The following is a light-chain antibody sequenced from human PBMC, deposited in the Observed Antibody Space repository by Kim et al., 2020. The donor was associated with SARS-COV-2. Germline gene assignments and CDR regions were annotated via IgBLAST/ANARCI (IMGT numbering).Light chain of an antibody. Sequence: EIVMTQSPATLSVSPGERATLSCRASQSVSSNLAWYQQKPGQAPRLLIYGASIRATGVPARLSGSGSGTEFTLTISSLQSEDFAVYYCQQYNNWPRTFGQGTKVDIK. CDR1: QSVSSN. CDR3: QQYNNWPRT. J-gene: IGKJ1*01. CDR2: GAS. V-gene: IGKV3-15*01.